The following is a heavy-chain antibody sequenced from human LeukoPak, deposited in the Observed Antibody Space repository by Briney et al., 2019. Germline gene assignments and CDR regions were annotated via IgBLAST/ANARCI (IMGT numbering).Heavy chain of an antibody. V-gene: IGHV5-51*01. CDR1: GYSFTSYW. CDR3: ARLRRQYSRGCCAEYFQH. CDR2: IYPGDSDT. D-gene: IGHD6-19*01. Sequence: GESLKISCKGSGYSFTSYWIGWVRQMPGKGLEWMGIIYPGDSDTRYSPSFQGQVTISADKTISTAYLQWSSLKASDTAMYYCARLRRQYSRGCCAEYFQHWGQGTLVTVSS. J-gene: IGHJ1*01.